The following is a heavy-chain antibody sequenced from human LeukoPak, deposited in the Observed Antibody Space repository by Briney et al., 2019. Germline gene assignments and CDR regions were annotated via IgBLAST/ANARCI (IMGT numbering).Heavy chain of an antibody. D-gene: IGHD6-13*01. CDR2: IYYSGST. Sequence: PSETLSLTCTVSGGSISSGGYYWSWIRQHPAKGLAWIGYIYYSGSTYYKPSLKSRVTISVDTSKNQFSLKVISVTAADTAVYYCARFVAAADYFDYWGQGTLVTISS. CDR3: ARFVAAADYFDY. V-gene: IGHV4-31*03. CDR1: GGSISSGGYY. J-gene: IGHJ4*02.